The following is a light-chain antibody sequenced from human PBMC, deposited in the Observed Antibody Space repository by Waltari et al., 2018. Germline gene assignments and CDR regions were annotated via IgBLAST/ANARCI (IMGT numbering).Light chain of an antibody. J-gene: IGKJ2*01. CDR3: QQYSSFST. CDR1: QSVGTW. Sequence: DIQMTKSPSNMSASVGDSVTISCRASQSVGTWLAWYQQKPGKAPKLLIYMASSLESGVPSRFSGSGSGTEFTLSISSLQPDDFATYSCQQYSSFSTFGQGTKL. CDR2: MAS. V-gene: IGKV1-5*03.